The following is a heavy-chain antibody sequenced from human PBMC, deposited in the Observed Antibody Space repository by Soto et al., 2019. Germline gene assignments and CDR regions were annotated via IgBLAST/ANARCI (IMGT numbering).Heavy chain of an antibody. CDR3: AKVLAADY. Sequence: QVQLVESGGGVVQPGRSLRLSCAASGFTFSSYGMHWVRQAPGKGLEWVAVISYEGSNKDYADSVKGRFTISRDNSKNTLYLQMNSLRAEDTAVYYCAKVLAADYWGQGTLVTVSS. D-gene: IGHD6-25*01. V-gene: IGHV3-30*18. J-gene: IGHJ4*02. CDR2: ISYEGSNK. CDR1: GFTFSSYG.